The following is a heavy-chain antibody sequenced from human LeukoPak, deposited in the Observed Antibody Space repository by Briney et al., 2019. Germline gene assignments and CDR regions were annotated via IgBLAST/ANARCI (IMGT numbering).Heavy chain of an antibody. Sequence: SETLSLTCTVSGGSISSYYWSWIRQPPGKGLEWIGYIYYSGSTNYNPSLKSRVTISVDTSKNQFSLKLSSVTAADTAVYYCARVAPLWGYYDSSGYPDYWGQGTLVTVSS. J-gene: IGHJ4*02. CDR3: ARVAPLWGYYDSSGYPDY. CDR1: GGSISSYY. CDR2: IYYSGST. V-gene: IGHV4-59*01. D-gene: IGHD3-22*01.